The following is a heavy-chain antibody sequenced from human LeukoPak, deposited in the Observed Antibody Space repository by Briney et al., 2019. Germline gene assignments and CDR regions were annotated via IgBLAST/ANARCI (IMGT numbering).Heavy chain of an antibody. CDR3: ARVSIVVVTAIVDYYYYYMDV. Sequence: SETLSLTCAVYGGSFSGYYWSWIRQPPGKGLEWIGEINHSGSTNYNPSLKSRVTISVDTSKNQFSLKLSSVTAADTAVYYCARVSIVVVTAIVDYYYYYMDVWGKGTTVTVSS. D-gene: IGHD2-21*02. CDR1: GGSFSGYY. CDR2: INHSGST. J-gene: IGHJ6*03. V-gene: IGHV4-34*01.